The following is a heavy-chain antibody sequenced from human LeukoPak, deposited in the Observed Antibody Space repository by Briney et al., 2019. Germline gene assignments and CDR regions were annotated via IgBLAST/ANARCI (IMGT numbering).Heavy chain of an antibody. CDR2: ISYDGSNK. D-gene: IGHD3-22*01. Sequence: GGSLRLSCAASGFTFSSYGMNWVRQAPGKGLEWVAVISYDGSNKYYANSVKGRFTISRDNSKNTLYLQMNRLRAEDTAVYYCAKAQGDYYYDSSGYYDWFDPWGQGTLVTVSS. J-gene: IGHJ5*02. CDR1: GFTFSSYG. CDR3: AKAQGDYYYDSSGYYDWFDP. V-gene: IGHV3-30*18.